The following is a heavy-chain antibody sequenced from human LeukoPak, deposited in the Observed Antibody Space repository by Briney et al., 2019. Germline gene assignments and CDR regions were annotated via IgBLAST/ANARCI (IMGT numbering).Heavy chain of an antibody. Sequence: GGSLRLSCAASGFTFSIYEMNWVRLAPGKGLEWVSYISNSGRTIYYADSVKGRFTISRDNAKNSVYLQMNSLRAEDTAVYYCAELGITMIGGVWGKGTTVTISS. D-gene: IGHD3-10*02. CDR2: ISNSGRTI. V-gene: IGHV3-48*03. CDR3: AELGITMIGGV. J-gene: IGHJ6*04. CDR1: GFTFSIYE.